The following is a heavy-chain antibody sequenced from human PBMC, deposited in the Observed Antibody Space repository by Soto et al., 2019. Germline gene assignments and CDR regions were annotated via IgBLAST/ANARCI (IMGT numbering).Heavy chain of an antibody. J-gene: IGHJ6*02. V-gene: IGHV3-23*01. Sequence: VGSLRLSCAASGFTFSSYAMSWVRQAPGKGLEWVSAISGSGGSTYYADSVKGRFTISRDNSKNTLYLQMNSLRAEDTAVYYCAKGYSSSPVDYYYGMDVWGQGTTVNVSS. CDR2: ISGSGGST. CDR3: AKGYSSSPVDYYYGMDV. D-gene: IGHD6-6*01. CDR1: GFTFSSYA.